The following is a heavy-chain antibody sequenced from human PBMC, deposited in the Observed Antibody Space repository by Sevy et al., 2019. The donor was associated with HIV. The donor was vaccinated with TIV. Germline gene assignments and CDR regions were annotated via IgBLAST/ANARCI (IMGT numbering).Heavy chain of an antibody. Sequence: GESLKISCAASGFTFSSYDMHWVRQATGKGLEWVSAIGTAGDTYYPGSVKGRFTISRENAKNPLYLQMNSLGAGDTAVYYCARGSCSSTSCYYVDVLWYYGMDVWGQGTTVTVSS. J-gene: IGHJ6*02. CDR1: GFTFSSYD. V-gene: IGHV3-13*01. CDR3: ARGSCSSTSCYYVDVLWYYGMDV. CDR2: IGTAGDT. D-gene: IGHD2-2*01.